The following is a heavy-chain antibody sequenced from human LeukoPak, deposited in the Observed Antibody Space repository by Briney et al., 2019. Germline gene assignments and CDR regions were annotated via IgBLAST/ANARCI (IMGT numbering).Heavy chain of an antibody. CDR3: ARAGGFGYYFDY. J-gene: IGHJ4*02. Sequence: GGSLRLSSAAAGFTFSSYGMRWGRAAPGGGLGGESFIRYDVRNKYYADSMKGRFTHSKDNSKNTLYLQMNSLRAEDTAVYYCARAGGFGYYFDYWGQGTLVTVP. CDR2: IRYDVRNK. D-gene: IGHD3-10*01. CDR1: GFTFSSYG. V-gene: IGHV3-30*02.